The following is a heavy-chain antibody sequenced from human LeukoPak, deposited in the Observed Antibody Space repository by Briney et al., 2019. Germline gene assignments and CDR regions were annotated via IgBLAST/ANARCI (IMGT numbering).Heavy chain of an antibody. CDR1: GFTFSSYA. J-gene: IGHJ5*02. D-gene: IGHD6-25*01. CDR2: ISSNGGST. CDR3: ARERQRGFDP. V-gene: IGHV3-64*01. Sequence: PGGSLRLSCAASGFTFSSYAMHWVRQAPGKGLEYVSAISSNGGSTYYANSVKGRFTISRDNSKNTLYLQMGSLRAEDMAVYYCARERQRGFDPWGQGTLVTVSS.